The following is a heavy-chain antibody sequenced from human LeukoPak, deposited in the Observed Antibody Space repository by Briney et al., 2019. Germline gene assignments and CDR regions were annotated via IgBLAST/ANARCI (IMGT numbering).Heavy chain of an antibody. CDR2: IYSGGST. Sequence: GGSLRLSCAASGFTVSSNYMSWVRQAPGKGLEWVSVIYSGGSTYYADSVKGRFTISRDNSKNTLYLQMNSLRAEDTAVYYCARGNIVASPFDYWGQGTLVTVSS. CDR1: GFTVSSNY. J-gene: IGHJ4*02. D-gene: IGHD5-12*01. V-gene: IGHV3-53*01. CDR3: ARGNIVASPFDY.